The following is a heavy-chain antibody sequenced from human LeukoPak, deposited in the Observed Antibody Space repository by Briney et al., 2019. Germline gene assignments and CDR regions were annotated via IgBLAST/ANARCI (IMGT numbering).Heavy chain of an antibody. CDR2: NFPIFGTA. V-gene: IGHV1-69*05. J-gene: IGHJ3*02. CDR1: GGTFSSYA. CDR3: ARVPYCSSTSCQRGTNAFDI. D-gene: IGHD2-2*01. Sequence: SVKVSCKASGGTFSSYAISWVRQAPGQGLEWMGRNFPIFGTANYAQKFQGRVTITTDESTSTAYMELSSLRSEDTAVYYCARVPYCSSTSCQRGTNAFDIWGQGTMVTVSS.